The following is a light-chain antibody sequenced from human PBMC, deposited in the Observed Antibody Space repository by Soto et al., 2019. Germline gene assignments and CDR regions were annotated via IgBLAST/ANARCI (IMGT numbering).Light chain of an antibody. CDR2: DAS. CDR3: QQYNSYPWT. V-gene: IGKV1-5*01. J-gene: IGKJ1*01. CDR1: QSISSW. Sequence: DIQMTQSPSTLSASVGDRVTITCRASQSISSWLAWYQQKPGKAPKLLIYDASSLESVVPSRFSGSGSGTEFTLTISSLQPDDFATSYCQQYNSYPWTFGQGTKVEIK.